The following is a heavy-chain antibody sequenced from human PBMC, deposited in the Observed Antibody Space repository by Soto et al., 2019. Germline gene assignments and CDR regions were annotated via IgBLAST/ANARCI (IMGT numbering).Heavy chain of an antibody. Sequence: ESGGDLVQPGGSLRLSCAASGFTFSTYAMNWVRQAPGKGLDWVSAISGSGDNTYYADSVKGRFTISRDNSKNTLYLQMNGLRGEDTAVYYCAKDPSPFGSGSFDYWGQGALVTVSS. V-gene: IGHV3-23*01. D-gene: IGHD3-10*01. CDR2: ISGSGDNT. CDR3: AKDPSPFGSGSFDY. J-gene: IGHJ4*02. CDR1: GFTFSTYA.